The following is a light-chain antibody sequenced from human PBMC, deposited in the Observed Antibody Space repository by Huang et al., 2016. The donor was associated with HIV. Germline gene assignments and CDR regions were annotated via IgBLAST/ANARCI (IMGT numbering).Light chain of an antibody. J-gene: IGKJ1*01. CDR2: KAS. V-gene: IGKV1-5*03. CDR3: HHYNTYSG. Sequence: DIQMTQSPSTLSASVGDRVTITCRASQSIGTWLAWYQQRPGKAPNLLIYKASSLESGVPSRFSGSGSGTEFTLTISSLQPDDVATYYCHHYNTYSGFGQGTKVEIK. CDR1: QSIGTW.